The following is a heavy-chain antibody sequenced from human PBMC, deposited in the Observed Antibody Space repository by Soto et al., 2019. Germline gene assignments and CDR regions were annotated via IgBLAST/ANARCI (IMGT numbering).Heavy chain of an antibody. CDR3: ARERGGAPYSSSWYPNYYYYGMDV. D-gene: IGHD6-13*01. J-gene: IGHJ6*02. V-gene: IGHV5-10-1*01. CDR2: IDPSDSYT. Sequence: GESLKISCKGSVYSFTSYWISWVRQMPGKGLEWMGRIDPSDSYTNYSPSFQGHVTISADKSISTAYLQWSSLKASDTAMYYCARERGGAPYSSSWYPNYYYYGMDVWGQGTTVTVSS. CDR1: VYSFTSYW.